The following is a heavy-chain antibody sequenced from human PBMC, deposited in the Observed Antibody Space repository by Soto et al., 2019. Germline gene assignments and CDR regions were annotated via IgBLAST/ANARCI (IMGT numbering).Heavy chain of an antibody. D-gene: IGHD3-22*01. CDR3: AKEIIYDSSDYDS. J-gene: IGHJ4*02. V-gene: IGHV3-23*01. Sequence: EVQLLESGGGLVQPGGSLRLSCAASGFTFSRFGMSWVRQAPGKGLEWVSGISGGGNPTYYSDSVKGRFTISRDSAKNSLYLQLTCLRTEDTAVYYCAKEIIYDSSDYDSWGPGTLVTVSS. CDR2: ISGGGNPT. CDR1: GFTFSRFG.